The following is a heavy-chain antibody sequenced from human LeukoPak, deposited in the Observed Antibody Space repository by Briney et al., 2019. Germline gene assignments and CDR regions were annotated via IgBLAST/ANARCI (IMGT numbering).Heavy chain of an antibody. CDR1: GYTFTDYY. D-gene: IGHD1-26*01. Sequence: ASVKVSCKVSGYTFTDYYMHWGQQAPGKGVGRVGLVDTEDGETIYAEKLRGRVTITADTSTDTAYMELSSLRSEDTAVYYCATTPYSGSYRPYYFYYWGQGTLVTVSS. V-gene: IGHV1-69-2*01. CDR2: VDTEDGET. J-gene: IGHJ4*02. CDR3: ATTPYSGSYRPYYFYY.